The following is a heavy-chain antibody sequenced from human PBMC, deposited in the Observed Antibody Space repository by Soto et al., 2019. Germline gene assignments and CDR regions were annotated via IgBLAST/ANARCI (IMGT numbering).Heavy chain of an antibody. Sequence: GSLRLSCAASGFTFSSYAMSWVRQAPGKGLEWVSAISGSGGSTYYADSVKGRFTISRGNSKNTLYLQMNSLRAEDTAVYYCAKDRDSSSWYGRYYYGMDVWGQGTTVTVSS. CDR2: ISGSGGST. D-gene: IGHD6-13*01. J-gene: IGHJ6*02. V-gene: IGHV3-23*01. CDR1: GFTFSSYA. CDR3: AKDRDSSSWYGRYYYGMDV.